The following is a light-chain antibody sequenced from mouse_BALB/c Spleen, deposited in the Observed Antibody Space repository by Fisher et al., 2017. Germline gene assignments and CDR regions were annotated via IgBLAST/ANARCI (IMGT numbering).Light chain of an antibody. V-gene: IGKV1-135*01. CDR1: QSLLDSDGKTY. Sequence: VLTQSPLTLSVTIGQPASISCKSSQSLLDSDGKTYLNWLLQRPGQSPKRLIYLVSKLDSGVPDRFTGSGSGTDFTLKISRVEAEDLGVYFCSQSTHVPRTFGGGTKLKIK. J-gene: IGKJ1*01. CDR3: SQSTHVPRT. CDR2: LVS.